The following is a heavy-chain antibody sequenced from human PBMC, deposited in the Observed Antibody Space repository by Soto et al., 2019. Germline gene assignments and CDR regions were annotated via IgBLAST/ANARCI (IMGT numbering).Heavy chain of an antibody. CDR1: GGSFSGYY. Sequence: PSETLSLTCAVYGGSFSGYYWSWIRQPPGKGLEWIGEINHSGSTNYSPSLKSRVTISLDTSKNQFSLTLSAVTAADTAMYYCSTRAYDTNGYYRFDPWGQGTLVTVS. D-gene: IGHD3-22*01. V-gene: IGHV4-34*01. CDR2: INHSGST. J-gene: IGHJ5*01. CDR3: STRAYDTNGYYRFDP.